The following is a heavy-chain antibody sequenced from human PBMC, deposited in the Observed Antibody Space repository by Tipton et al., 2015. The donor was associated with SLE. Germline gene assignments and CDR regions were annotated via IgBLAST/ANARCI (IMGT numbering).Heavy chain of an antibody. CDR3: ARGGITIFGLVPY. V-gene: IGHV3-21*01. CDR1: GFTFSSYA. Sequence: SLRLSCAASGFTFSSYAMNWVRQAPGKGLEWVSSISSTSSYIYYADSLKGRFTISRDNAKNSLYLQMNSLRAEDTAVYYCARGGITIFGLVPYWGQGTLVTVSS. J-gene: IGHJ4*02. D-gene: IGHD3-3*01. CDR2: ISSTSSYI.